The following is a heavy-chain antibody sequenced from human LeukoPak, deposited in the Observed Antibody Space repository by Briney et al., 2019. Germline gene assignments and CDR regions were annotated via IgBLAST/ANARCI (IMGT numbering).Heavy chain of an antibody. D-gene: IGHD6-25*01. CDR3: AKEERSAMD. CDR2: ISYDGSNK. Sequence: PGGSLRLSCAASGFTFSSYAMHWVRQAPGKGLEWVAVISYDGSNKYYADSVKGRFTISRDNSKNTLYLQMNSLRAEDTAVYYCAKEERSAMDWGQGTLVTVSS. CDR1: GFTFSSYA. J-gene: IGHJ4*02. V-gene: IGHV3-30-3*01.